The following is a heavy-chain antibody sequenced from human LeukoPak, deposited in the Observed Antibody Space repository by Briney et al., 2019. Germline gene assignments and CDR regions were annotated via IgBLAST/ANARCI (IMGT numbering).Heavy chain of an antibody. D-gene: IGHD3-22*01. CDR1: GGSISSSSYY. Sequence: SETLSLTCNVSGGSISSSSYYWGWIRRPPGKGLEWIGSIYYSGSTYYNSSLKSRVTISVDTSKNQFSLKLSSVTAADTAVYYCAIDSSGYQHFDYWGQGTLVTVSS. CDR3: AIDSSGYQHFDY. V-gene: IGHV4-39*07. J-gene: IGHJ4*02. CDR2: IYYSGST.